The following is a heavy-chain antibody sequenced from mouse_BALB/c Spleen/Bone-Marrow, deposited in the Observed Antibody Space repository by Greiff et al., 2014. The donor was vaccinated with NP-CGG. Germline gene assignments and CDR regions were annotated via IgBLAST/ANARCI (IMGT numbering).Heavy chain of an antibody. J-gene: IGHJ1*01. CDR1: GFNIKDTF. V-gene: IGHV14-3*02. CDR3: TKPSFYYGSSYWYFDV. CDR2: IDPANGDT. D-gene: IGHD1-1*01. Sequence: VQLKDSGAELVKPGASVELSCTASGFNIKDTFMHWVKQRPEQGLEWIGRIDPANGDTKYDPKFQGKATITADTSSNTAYLQLSSLTSEDTAVYYCTKPSFYYGSSYWYFDVWGAGTTVAVSS.